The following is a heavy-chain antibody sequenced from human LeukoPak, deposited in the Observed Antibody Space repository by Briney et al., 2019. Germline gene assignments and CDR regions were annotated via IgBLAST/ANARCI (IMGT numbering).Heavy chain of an antibody. D-gene: IGHD3-10*01. CDR1: GFTFSSYS. V-gene: IGHV3-21*01. J-gene: IGHJ6*03. CDR3: ARESGFGEWNYYMDV. Sequence: GGSLRLSCAASGFTFSSYSMNWVRQAPGKGLEWVSSISSSSSYIYYADSVKGRFTISRDNAKNSLYLQMNSLRAEDTAVYYCARESGFGEWNYYMDVWGKGTTVTVSS. CDR2: ISSSSSYI.